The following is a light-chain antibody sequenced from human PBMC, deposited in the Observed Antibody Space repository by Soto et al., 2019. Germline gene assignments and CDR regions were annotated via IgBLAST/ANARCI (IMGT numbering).Light chain of an antibody. J-gene: IGLJ1*01. V-gene: IGLV3-25*03. CDR3: QSADNSGIYYV. Sequence: SYELTQTPSVSVSPGQTARITCSGDALPKQNAYWYQQKPGQAPVLVIYKDIESPSGIPERFSGSSSGTTVTLTISRVQAEDEADYYCQSADNSGIYYVFGTGTKLTVL. CDR2: KDI. CDR1: ALPKQN.